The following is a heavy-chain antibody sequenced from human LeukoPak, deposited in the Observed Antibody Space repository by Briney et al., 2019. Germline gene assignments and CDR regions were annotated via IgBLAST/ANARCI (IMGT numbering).Heavy chain of an antibody. CDR3: ARINIAAAGGAWFDP. D-gene: IGHD6-13*01. Sequence: GGSLRLSCAASGFTFSDYYMSWIRQAPGKGLEWVSYISSSGSTIYYADSVKGRFTISRDNAKNSLYLQMNSLRAEGTAVYYCARINIAAAGGAWFDPWGQGTLVTVSS. CDR1: GFTFSDYY. CDR2: ISSSGSTI. J-gene: IGHJ5*02. V-gene: IGHV3-11*01.